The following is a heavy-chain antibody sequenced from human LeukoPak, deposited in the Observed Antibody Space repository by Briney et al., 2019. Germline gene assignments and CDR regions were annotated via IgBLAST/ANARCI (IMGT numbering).Heavy chain of an antibody. Sequence: GGSLRLSCAASGFTFDDYSMSRVRQAPGKGLEWVSGINWNGGSTGYADSVKGRFTISRDNAKNSLYLQMNSLRAEDTAVYYCARMNYISSGWGAPFDYWGQGTLVTVSS. D-gene: IGHD1-7*01. V-gene: IGHV3-20*04. CDR3: ARMNYISSGWGAPFDY. CDR1: GFTFDDYS. J-gene: IGHJ4*02. CDR2: INWNGGST.